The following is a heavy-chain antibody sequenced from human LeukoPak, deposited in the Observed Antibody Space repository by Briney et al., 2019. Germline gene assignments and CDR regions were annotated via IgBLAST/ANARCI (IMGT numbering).Heavy chain of an antibody. CDR3: ASMTTGLFDY. Sequence: GGSLRLSCAASGFTFSSYAMSWVRQAPGKGLEWVSAISGSGGSTYHADSVKGRFTISRDNSKHTLYLQMNRLRAEDTAVYYCASMTTGLFDYWGQGTLVTVSS. CDR1: GFTFSSYA. CDR2: ISGSGGST. V-gene: IGHV3-23*01. D-gene: IGHD4-17*01. J-gene: IGHJ4*02.